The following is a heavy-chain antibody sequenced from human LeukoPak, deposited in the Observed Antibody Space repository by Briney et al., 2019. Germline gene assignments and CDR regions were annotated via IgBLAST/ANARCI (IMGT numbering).Heavy chain of an antibody. CDR1: GYSISSGYN. CDR2: IYHSGST. CDR3: ARVLGPAASYMDV. V-gene: IGHV4-38-2*02. Sequence: SETLSLTCTVSGYSISSGYNCGCSRQPPGKGLEWFGSIYHSGSTYYNPSLKSRVTISVDTSKNQFSLKLSSVTAADTAVYYCARVLGPAASYMDVWGKGTTVTVSS. J-gene: IGHJ6*03. D-gene: IGHD2-2*01.